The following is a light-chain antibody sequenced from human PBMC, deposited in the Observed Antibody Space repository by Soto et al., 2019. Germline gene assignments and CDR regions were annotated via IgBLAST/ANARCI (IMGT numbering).Light chain of an antibody. Sequence: DIQMTQSPSTLSASVGDRVTITCRASQSISTWLAWYQQKPGKAPKLLIYKASGLESGVPSRFSGSGSGTDFTPTISSLQPDDFATYYCQQYNSYSPLTFGGGTTVDIK. CDR2: KAS. CDR1: QSISTW. J-gene: IGKJ4*01. V-gene: IGKV1-5*03. CDR3: QQYNSYSPLT.